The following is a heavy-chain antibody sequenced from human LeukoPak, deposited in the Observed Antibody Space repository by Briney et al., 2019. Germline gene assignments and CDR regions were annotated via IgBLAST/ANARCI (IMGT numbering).Heavy chain of an antibody. V-gene: IGHV4-31*03. J-gene: IGHJ6*03. CDR2: ISYSGTT. Sequence: SETLSLTCTVSGGSISSGGFYWNWIRQHPVKGLEWIGFISYSGTTNYNPSLKSRVTMSFDTTQSQLSLRLSSVTAADTAMYYCARKNDYGASYYIDVWGRGTTVTVSS. D-gene: IGHD4-17*01. CDR1: GGSISSGGFY. CDR3: ARKNDYGASYYIDV.